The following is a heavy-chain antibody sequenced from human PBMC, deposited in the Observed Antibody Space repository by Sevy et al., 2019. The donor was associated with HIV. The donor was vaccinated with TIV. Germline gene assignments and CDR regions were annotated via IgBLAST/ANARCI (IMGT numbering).Heavy chain of an antibody. J-gene: IGHJ5*01. CDR1: GGSITSLY. CDR3: AGENTWGRGYS. Sequence: ETLSLTCTVSGGSITSLYWNWIRQPPGKGLEWIANIYYNGHINYNPSLKSRVTLSLDTTKNQFSLRLSSVTAADTAMYYCAGENTWGRGYSRGQGTLVTVSS. D-gene: IGHD1-26*01. CDR2: IYYNGHI. V-gene: IGHV4-59*08.